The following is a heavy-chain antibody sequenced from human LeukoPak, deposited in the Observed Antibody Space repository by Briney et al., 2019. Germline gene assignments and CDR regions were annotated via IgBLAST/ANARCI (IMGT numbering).Heavy chain of an antibody. D-gene: IGHD6-19*01. J-gene: IGHJ4*01. V-gene: IGHV1-46*01. CDR3: ARWGGSSGWDYYFDY. CDR2: INPSGGST. CDR1: GYTFTSYY. Sequence: GTSVKVSCKASGYTFTSYYMHWVRQAPGQGLEWMGIINPSGGSTSYAQKFQGRVTMTRDTSTSTAYMELSSLRSEDTAVYYCARWGGSSGWDYYFDYWGQEPWSPSPQ.